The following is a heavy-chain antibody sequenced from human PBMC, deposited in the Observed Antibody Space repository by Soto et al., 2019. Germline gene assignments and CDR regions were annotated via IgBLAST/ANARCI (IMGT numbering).Heavy chain of an antibody. CDR3: AREKSDLELFNWLDP. J-gene: IGHJ5*02. V-gene: IGHV5-10-1*01. CDR2: IDPRDSYT. Sequence: GESLKISCEASGYSFTTYWISWVRQMPGKGLEWKGAIDPRDSYTKYSPSFQGHVTISVDKSISTAYLQWNSLKASDTAIYYCAREKSDLELFNWLDPWGQGTLVTVSS. D-gene: IGHD1-7*01. CDR1: GYSFTTYW.